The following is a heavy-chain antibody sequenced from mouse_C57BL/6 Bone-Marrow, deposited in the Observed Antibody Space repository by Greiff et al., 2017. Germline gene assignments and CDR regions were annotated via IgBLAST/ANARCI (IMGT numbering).Heavy chain of an antibody. CDR2: IDPENGDT. J-gene: IGHJ2*01. D-gene: IGHD1-1*01. CDR1: GFNIKDDY. V-gene: IGHV14-4*01. Sequence: VQLQQSGAELVRPGASVKLSCTASGFNIKDDYMHWVKPRPEQGLEWIGWIDPENGDTEYASKFQGKATITADTSSNTAYLQLSSLTSEDTAVHYCTTGHYYYWGQGTTLTVSS. CDR3: TTGHYYY.